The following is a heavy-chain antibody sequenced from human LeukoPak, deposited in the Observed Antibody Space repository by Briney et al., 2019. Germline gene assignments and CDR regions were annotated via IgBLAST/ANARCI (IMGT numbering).Heavy chain of an antibody. D-gene: IGHD6-19*01. V-gene: IGHV3-23*01. CDR2: VSGSGGST. Sequence: GGSLRLSCAASGFTFSSYAMSWVRQAPGKGLEWVSGVSGSGGSTYYADSVKGRFTISRDNSKNTLYLQMNSLRAEDTAVYYCATGRYTSGWSPFGYWGQGTLVTVSS. J-gene: IGHJ4*02. CDR3: ATGRYTSGWSPFGY. CDR1: GFTFSSYA.